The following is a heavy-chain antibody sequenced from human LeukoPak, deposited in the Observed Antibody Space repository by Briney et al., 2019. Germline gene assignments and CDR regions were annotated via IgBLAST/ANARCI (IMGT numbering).Heavy chain of an antibody. CDR1: GGTFSSYA. D-gene: IGHD6-19*01. CDR3: AREGIAVAEDYFDY. J-gene: IGHJ4*02. V-gene: IGHV1-69*06. Sequence: GASVKVSCKASGGTFSSYAISWVRQAPGQGLEWMGRIIPIFGTANYAQKLQGRVTITADKSTSTAYMELSSLRSEDTAVYYCAREGIAVAEDYFDYWGQGTLVTVSS. CDR2: IIPIFGTA.